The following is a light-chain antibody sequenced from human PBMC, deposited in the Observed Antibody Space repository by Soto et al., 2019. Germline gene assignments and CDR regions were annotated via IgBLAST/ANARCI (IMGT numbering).Light chain of an antibody. CDR3: QVWDSSTARV. CDR2: RDS. CDR1: NIGIKN. V-gene: IGLV3-9*01. J-gene: IGLJ3*02. Sequence: SYELTQPLSVSVALGQTARITWGGNNIGIKNAHWYQQKPGQASVLVIYRDSNRPSGIPERFSGANSGNTATLTISRAQAGDEADYYCQVWDSSTARVFGGGTKLTVL.